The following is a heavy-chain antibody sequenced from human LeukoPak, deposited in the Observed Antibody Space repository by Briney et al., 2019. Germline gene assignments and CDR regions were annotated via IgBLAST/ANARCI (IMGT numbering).Heavy chain of an antibody. CDR2: IYPGDSDT. CDR1: GYSPTRYW. Sequence: GESLKISCKESGYSPTRYWIGWVRQMPGKGLEWMGIIYPGDSDTRYSPSFQGQVTFSADKSISTAYLQWSSLKASDTAMYYCARRAPLSGESLDNWGQGTLVTVSS. V-gene: IGHV5-51*01. J-gene: IGHJ4*02. D-gene: IGHD4-17*01. CDR3: ARRAPLSGESLDN.